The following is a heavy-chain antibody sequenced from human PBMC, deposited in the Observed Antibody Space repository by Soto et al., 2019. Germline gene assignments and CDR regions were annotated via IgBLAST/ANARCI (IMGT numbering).Heavy chain of an antibody. CDR2: ISSSSSTI. CDR3: AREGGNLNLFDP. Sequence: GGSLRLACAASGFTFSSYSMNWVRQAPGKGLEWVSYISSSSSTIYYADSVKGRFTISRDNAKNSLYLQMNSRRDEDTAVYYCAREGGNLNLFDPWGQGTLVTVSS. CDR1: GFTFSSYS. J-gene: IGHJ5*02. V-gene: IGHV3-48*02. D-gene: IGHD1-26*01.